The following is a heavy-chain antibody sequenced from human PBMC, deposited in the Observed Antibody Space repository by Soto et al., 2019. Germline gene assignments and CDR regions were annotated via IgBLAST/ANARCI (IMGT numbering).Heavy chain of an antibody. CDR3: ARGHYILPGWNFIY. J-gene: IGHJ4*02. V-gene: IGHV1-18*01. CDR1: GYDFTNYG. CDR2: ISGYNGNI. D-gene: IGHD3-9*01. Sequence: QVQLVQSGAEVKKPGASVKVSCKDYGYDFTNYGINWVRQAPGQGLEWMGWISGYNGNIVYAQKFQGRATLTTDTSTDSAYMELRSLRSDDTAVYYCARGHYILPGWNFIYWGQGTLVTVSS.